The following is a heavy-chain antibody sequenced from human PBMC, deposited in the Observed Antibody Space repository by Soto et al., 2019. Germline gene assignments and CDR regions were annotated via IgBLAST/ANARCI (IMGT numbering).Heavy chain of an antibody. CDR3: ARILEQDYGDHFYFDY. J-gene: IGHJ4*02. CDR2: IFSNDEK. D-gene: IGHD4-17*01. CDR1: GFSLSNARMG. Sequence: GSGPTLVNPTETLTLTCTVSGFSLSNARMGVSWIRQPPGKALEWLAHIFSNDEKSYSTSLKSRLTISKDTSKSQVVLTMTNMDPVDTATYYCARILEQDYGDHFYFDYWGQGTLVTVSS. V-gene: IGHV2-26*01.